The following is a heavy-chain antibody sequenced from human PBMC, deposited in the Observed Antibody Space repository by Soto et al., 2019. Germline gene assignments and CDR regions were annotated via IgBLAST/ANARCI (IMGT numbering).Heavy chain of an antibody. V-gene: IGHV4-39*01. CDR3: ERRRPVGEFDY. Sequence: PSETLSLTCNVSGGSINTSSYYWGWIRQPPGKGLEWIGSIYYSGSAYYNTSLKSRATISLDTSKNQLSLKLSSVTAADTAVYYCERRRPVGEFDYWGQGNLVTVSS. J-gene: IGHJ4*02. CDR2: IYYSGSA. CDR1: GGSINTSSYY. D-gene: IGHD3-10*01.